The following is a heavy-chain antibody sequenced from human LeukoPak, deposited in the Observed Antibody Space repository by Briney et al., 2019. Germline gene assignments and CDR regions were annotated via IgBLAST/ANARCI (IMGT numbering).Heavy chain of an antibody. D-gene: IGHD3-22*01. CDR2: IHPGDSDT. Sequence: GESLKISCKGSGYSFSTYWIGWVRQMPGKGLEWMGIIHPGDSDTRYNPSFQGQVTISADKSISTAYLQWSSLKASDTAMYYCARLKAGYYDSSGRYYFDYWGQGTLVTVSS. CDR3: ARLKAGYYDSSGRYYFDY. J-gene: IGHJ4*02. V-gene: IGHV5-51*01. CDR1: GYSFSTYW.